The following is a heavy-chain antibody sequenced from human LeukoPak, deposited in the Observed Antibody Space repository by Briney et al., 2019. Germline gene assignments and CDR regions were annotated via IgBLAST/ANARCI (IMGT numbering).Heavy chain of an antibody. CDR3: ARGPRIAAAVVPYYYMDV. CDR1: GGSISSYY. Sequence: PSETLSLTCTVSGGSISSYYWSWIRQPPGKGLEWIGYIYYSGSTNYNPSLKSRVTISVDTSKNQFSLKLSSVTAADTAVYYCARGPRIAAAVVPYYYMDVWGKGTTVTVSS. CDR2: IYYSGST. D-gene: IGHD6-13*01. V-gene: IGHV4-59*01. J-gene: IGHJ6*03.